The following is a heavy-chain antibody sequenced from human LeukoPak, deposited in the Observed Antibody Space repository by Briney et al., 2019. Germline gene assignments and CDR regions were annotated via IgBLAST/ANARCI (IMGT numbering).Heavy chain of an antibody. J-gene: IGHJ4*02. CDR2: IYHSGST. D-gene: IGHD4-17*01. CDR1: GGSISSGGYS. Sequence: PSQTLSLTCAVSGGSISSGGYSWSWIRQPPGKGLEWIGYIYHSGSTNYNPSLKSRVTISVDTSKNQLSLKLSSVTAADTAMYYCARGSFDYGDYQIFDYWGQGTLVTVSS. CDR3: ARGSFDYGDYQIFDY. V-gene: IGHV4-30-2*01.